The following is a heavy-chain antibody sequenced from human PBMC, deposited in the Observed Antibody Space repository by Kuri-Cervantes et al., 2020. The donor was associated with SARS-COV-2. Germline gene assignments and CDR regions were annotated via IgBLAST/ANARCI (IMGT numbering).Heavy chain of an antibody. CDR2: IKSKTDGGTT. CDR3: TTGLVDRITMIVVSRRGRRGPPDY. J-gene: IGHJ4*02. V-gene: IGHV3-15*07. Sequence: GESLKISCAASGFTFSNTWMNWVRQAPGKGLEWVGRIKSKTDGGTTDYAAPVKGKFTISRDDSKNTLYLQMNSLKTEDTAVYYCTTGLVDRITMIVVSRRGRRGPPDYWGQGTLVTVSS. CDR1: GFTFSNTW. D-gene: IGHD3-22*01.